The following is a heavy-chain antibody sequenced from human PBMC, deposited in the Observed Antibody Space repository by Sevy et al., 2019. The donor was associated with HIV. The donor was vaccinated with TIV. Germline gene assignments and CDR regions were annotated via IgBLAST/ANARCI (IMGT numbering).Heavy chain of an antibody. CDR3: ARYSNGWSYFDY. V-gene: IGHV3-53*01. Sequence: GGSLRLSCAASGFTVSSDYMNWVRQAPGKGLEWVSVIYSGGSTYYADSVKGRFTISRDNSKNTLYLQMNSLRAEDTAVYYCARYSNGWSYFDYWGQGNLVTVSS. CDR1: GFTVSSDY. D-gene: IGHD6-19*01. J-gene: IGHJ4*02. CDR2: IYSGGST.